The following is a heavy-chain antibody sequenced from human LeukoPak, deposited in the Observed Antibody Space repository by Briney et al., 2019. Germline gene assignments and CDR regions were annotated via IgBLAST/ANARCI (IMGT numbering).Heavy chain of an antibody. D-gene: IGHD3-22*01. CDR1: GYTFTGYY. Sequence: ASVKVSCKASGYTFTGYYMHWVRQAPGQGLEWMGWINPNSGGTNYAQKFQGRVTMTRDTSISTAYMELSRRRSDDTAVYYCARESYDSSGYFSPLVDYWGQGTLVTVSS. V-gene: IGHV1-2*02. CDR3: ARESYDSSGYFSPLVDY. J-gene: IGHJ4*02. CDR2: INPNSGGT.